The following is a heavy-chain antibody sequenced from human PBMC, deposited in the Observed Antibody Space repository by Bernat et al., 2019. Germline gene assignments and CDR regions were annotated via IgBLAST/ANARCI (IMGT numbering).Heavy chain of an antibody. D-gene: IGHD6-25*01. Sequence: QVQLVESGGGVVQPGRSLRLSCAASGFTFSNYGMHWVRQAPGKGLEWVAVVSFDGSNKYYADSVKGRFTISRDNSKNTLYLQMNSLRAEDTAVYYCAKDRSGSGRALFDYWGQGTLVTVSS. J-gene: IGHJ4*02. CDR1: GFTFSNYG. V-gene: IGHV3-30*18. CDR3: AKDRSGSGRALFDY. CDR2: VSFDGSNK.